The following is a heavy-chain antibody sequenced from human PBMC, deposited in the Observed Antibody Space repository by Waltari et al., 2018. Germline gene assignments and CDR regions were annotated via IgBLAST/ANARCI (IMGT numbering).Heavy chain of an antibody. Sequence: EVQLLESGGGLVQPGGSLRLSCAASGFTFSSYAMRWVRQAPGKGLEWVSAIRGSGGSTYYADSVKGRFTISRDNSKNTLYLQMNSLRAEDTAVYYCAKDPKVVRGVISYYFDYWGQGTLVTVSS. CDR2: IRGSGGST. J-gene: IGHJ4*02. V-gene: IGHV3-23*01. CDR1: GFTFSSYA. CDR3: AKDPKVVRGVISYYFDY. D-gene: IGHD3-10*01.